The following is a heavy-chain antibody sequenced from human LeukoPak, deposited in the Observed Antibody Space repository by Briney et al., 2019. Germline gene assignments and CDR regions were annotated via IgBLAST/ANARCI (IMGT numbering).Heavy chain of an antibody. V-gene: IGHV4-31*03. CDR2: IYYSGST. CDR3: ARGWDPNWFDP. Sequence: SETLSLTCTVSGGSISSGGYYWSWIRQHPGKGLEWIGYIYYSGSTYYNSSLKSRVTISVDTSKNQFSLKLSSVTAADTAVYYCARGWDPNWFDPWGQGTLVTVSS. CDR1: GGSISSGGYY. D-gene: IGHD1-26*01. J-gene: IGHJ5*02.